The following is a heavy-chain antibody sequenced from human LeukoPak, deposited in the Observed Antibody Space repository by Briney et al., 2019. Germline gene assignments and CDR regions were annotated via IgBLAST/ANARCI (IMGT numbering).Heavy chain of an antibody. CDR3: ARDYWFGEEATYGMDV. CDR2: ISGSGGST. Sequence: PGGSLRLSCAASGFTFSSYAMSWVRQAPGKGLEWVSAISGSGGSTYYADSVKGRFTISRDNSKNTLYLQMSSLRAEDTAVYYCARDYWFGEEATYGMDVWGQGTTVTVSS. D-gene: IGHD3-10*01. V-gene: IGHV3-23*01. CDR1: GFTFSSYA. J-gene: IGHJ6*02.